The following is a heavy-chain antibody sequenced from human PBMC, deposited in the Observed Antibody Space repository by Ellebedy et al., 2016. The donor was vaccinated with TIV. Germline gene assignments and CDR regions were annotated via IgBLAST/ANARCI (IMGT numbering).Heavy chain of an antibody. CDR1: GGTFGNHP. CDR2: IIPMFGVP. J-gene: IGHJ3*02. Sequence: SVKVSCKASGGTFGNHPISWVRQAPGQGLEWVGRIIPMFGVPDTAQMLQGRLTITADESTSTAHMELSNLRPEDTAVYYCARNSDVVLIPSAYASSFDIWGQGTMVTVSS. D-gene: IGHD2-8*01. CDR3: ARNSDVVLIPSAYASSFDI. V-gene: IGHV1-69*13.